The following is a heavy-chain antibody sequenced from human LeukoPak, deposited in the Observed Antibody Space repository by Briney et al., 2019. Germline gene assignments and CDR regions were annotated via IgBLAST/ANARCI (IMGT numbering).Heavy chain of an antibody. V-gene: IGHV3-23*01. CDR3: AKDRITGTPYYFDY. J-gene: IGHJ4*02. CDR1: GXTFSSYA. D-gene: IGHD1-20*01. CDR2: ISASGGSS. Sequence: GGSLRLSCAASGXTFSSYAMSWVRQAPGKGLEWVLGISASGGSSYYADSVKGRFTISRDNSKNTLYLQMDSLRAEDTAVYYCAKDRITGTPYYFDYWGQGTLVTVSS.